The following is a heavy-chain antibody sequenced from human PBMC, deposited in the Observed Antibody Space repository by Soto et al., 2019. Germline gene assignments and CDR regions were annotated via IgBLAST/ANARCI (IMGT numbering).Heavy chain of an antibody. J-gene: IGHJ5*02. Sequence: EVQVLESGGGLVQRGGSLRLSCAASGFTFSIYAMGWVRQAPGKGLEWVSGISAGGSNTYYADSVKGRFSISRDNSKNRLYLQMNSLRAEDTAIYYCARQQPQGSMGWFDPWGQGTLVTVSS. CDR2: ISAGGSNT. CDR1: GFTFSIYA. CDR3: ARQQPQGSMGWFDP. V-gene: IGHV3-23*01. D-gene: IGHD3-10*01.